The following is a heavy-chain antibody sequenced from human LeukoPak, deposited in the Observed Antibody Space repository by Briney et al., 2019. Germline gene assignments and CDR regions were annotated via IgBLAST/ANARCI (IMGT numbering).Heavy chain of an antibody. CDR2: IRSETNDATP. Sequence: GGSLRLSCAASGFTFSSYWMSWVRQAPGKGLEWVGFIRSETNDATPQYAASVRGRFTISRDDSKSIAYLQMNNLKTEDTAVYYCTRGGDDYNFYFDYWGQGTLVTVSS. CDR1: GFTFSSYW. V-gene: IGHV3-49*04. CDR3: TRGGDDYNFYFDY. J-gene: IGHJ4*02. D-gene: IGHD5-24*01.